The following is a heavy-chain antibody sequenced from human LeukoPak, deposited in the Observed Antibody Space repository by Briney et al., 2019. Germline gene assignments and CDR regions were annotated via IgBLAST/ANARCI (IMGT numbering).Heavy chain of an antibody. CDR1: GGTFSSYA. CDR2: IIPIFGTA. D-gene: IGHD3-22*01. V-gene: IGHV1-69*13. J-gene: IGHJ1*01. CDR3: ARDWRVGSGYYLEYFQH. Sequence: ASVKVSCKASGGTFSSYANSWVRQAPGQGLEWMGGIIPIFGTANYAQKFQGRVTITADESTSTAYMELSSLRSEDTAVYYCARDWRVGSGYYLEYFQHWGQGTLVTVSS.